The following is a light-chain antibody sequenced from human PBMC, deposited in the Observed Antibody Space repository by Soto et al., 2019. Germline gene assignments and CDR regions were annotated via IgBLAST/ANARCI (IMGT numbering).Light chain of an antibody. CDR1: RGHSSYA. V-gene: IGLV4-69*01. J-gene: IGLJ2*01. CDR3: QTLGTVSVV. CDR2: LNSDGSH. Sequence: QPVLTQSPSASASLGASVKLNCTLSRGHSSYAIDWHQQQPEKGPRYLMKLNSDGSHSKGDGIPDRFSGSSSRAERYLTIASLKAEDEADYYCQTLGTVSVVFGGGTKLTVL.